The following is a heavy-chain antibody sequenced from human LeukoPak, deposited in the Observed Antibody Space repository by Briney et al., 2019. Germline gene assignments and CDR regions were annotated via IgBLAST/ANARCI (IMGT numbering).Heavy chain of an antibody. D-gene: IGHD6-19*01. CDR2: IYTSGST. CDR1: GGSISSYY. J-gene: IGHJ3*02. V-gene: IGHV4-4*07. CDR3: ARETLIAVAGRGAFDI. Sequence: SETLSLTCTVSGGSISSYYWSWIRQPAGKGLEWIGRIYTSGSTNYNPSLKSRVTMSVDTSKNQFSLKLSSVTAADTAVYYCARETLIAVAGRGAFDIWGQGTMVTVSS.